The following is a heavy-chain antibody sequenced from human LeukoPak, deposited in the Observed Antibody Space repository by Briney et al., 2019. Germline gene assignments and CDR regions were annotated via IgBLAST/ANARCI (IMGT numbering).Heavy chain of an antibody. J-gene: IGHJ5*02. V-gene: IGHV1-69*01. D-gene: IGHD3-3*01. CDR1: GGTFSSYA. CDR2: IIPIFGTA. CDR3: ARMSDFWSGNWFDP. Sequence: SVKVSCKASGGTFSSYAISWVRQAPGQGLEWMGGIIPIFGTANYAQKFQGRVTITADESTSIAYMELSSLRSEDTAVYYCARMSDFWSGNWFDPWGQGTLVTVSS.